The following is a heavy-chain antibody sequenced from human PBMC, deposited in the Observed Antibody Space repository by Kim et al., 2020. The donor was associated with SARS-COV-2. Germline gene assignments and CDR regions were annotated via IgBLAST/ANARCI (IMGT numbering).Heavy chain of an antibody. CDR2: IKLDGSQI. V-gene: IGHV3-7*03. D-gene: IGHD5-12*01. Sequence: GGSLRLSCAASGFCFSTYWMSWVRQAPGKGLEWVANIKLDGSQIYYVHSVKGRFTITRDNAENLVFLQMTSLRAEDTAVYYCAREVSTTYFYFYGMDVWGQGTTVPVSS. CDR1: GFCFSTYW. CDR3: AREVSTTYFYFYGMDV. J-gene: IGHJ6*02.